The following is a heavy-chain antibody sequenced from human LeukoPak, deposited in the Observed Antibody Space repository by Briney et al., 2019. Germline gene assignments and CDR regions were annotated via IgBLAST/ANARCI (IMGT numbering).Heavy chain of an antibody. V-gene: IGHV3-33*06. D-gene: IGHD6-13*01. CDR3: AKARGLAAAGFDF. CDR1: GVTLTSDG. Sequence: GGSLRLSCAASGVTLTSDGMHWGRQAPGKGLECVSVIWYDGSHTYYPDSVKGRFPISRENSTNSVYLQMSSLRAEDTAVYYCAKARGLAAAGFDFWGQGTLVTVSS. CDR2: IWYDGSHT. J-gene: IGHJ4*02.